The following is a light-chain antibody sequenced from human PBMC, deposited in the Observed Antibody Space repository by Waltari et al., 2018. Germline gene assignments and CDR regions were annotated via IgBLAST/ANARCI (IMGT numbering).Light chain of an antibody. CDR1: QSISTW. J-gene: IGKJ1*01. CDR3: QQFHNSWT. Sequence: RVNITCRASQSISTWLGWYQQKPGKAPNLLVYKASLLESGVPLRFSGSGSGTEFTLTISGLQPDDSATYYCQQFHNSWTFGQGTKVEIK. CDR2: KAS. V-gene: IGKV1-5*03.